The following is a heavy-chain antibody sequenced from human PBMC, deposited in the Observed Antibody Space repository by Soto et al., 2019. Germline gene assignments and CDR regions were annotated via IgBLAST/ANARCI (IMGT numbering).Heavy chain of an antibody. CDR1: GFSFNTYG. CDR3: AKDRIRGTSYRDY. J-gene: IGHJ4*02. V-gene: IGHV3-30*18. Sequence: QVQLLESGGGVVQPGRSLRLSCAASGFSFNTYGMHWVRQAPGKGLEWVAVISYNGDKTFYADSVKGRFTISRDNSQSTLYLQMNSLRPEDTAVYYCAKDRIRGTSYRDYWGQGTLVTVSS. CDR2: ISYNGDKT. D-gene: IGHD6-6*01.